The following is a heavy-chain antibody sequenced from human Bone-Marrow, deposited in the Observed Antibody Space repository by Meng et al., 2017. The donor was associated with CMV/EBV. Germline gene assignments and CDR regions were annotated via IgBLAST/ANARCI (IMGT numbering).Heavy chain of an antibody. CDR3: ASGWNYYYYYGMDV. CDR2: INPNSGGT. V-gene: IGHV1-2*02. Sequence: ASVKVSCKASGYTFTGYYMHWVRQAPGQGLEWMGWINPNSGGTNYAQKFQGRVTMTRDTPISTAYMELSRLRSDDTAVYYCASGWNYYYYYGMDVWGQGTTVTVSS. J-gene: IGHJ6*02. D-gene: IGHD1-1*01. CDR1: GYTFTGYY.